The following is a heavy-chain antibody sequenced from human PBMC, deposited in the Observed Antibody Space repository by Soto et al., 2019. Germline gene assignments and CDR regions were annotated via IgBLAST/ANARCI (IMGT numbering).Heavy chain of an antibody. Sequence: QVQLQESGPGLVKPSETLSLTCAVSGGSITHDNWWNWARQPPGKGLEWIGEISHDGTTNYNPSLKSRVTISVDMSKNQLSPKLTSVTAADTAVYYCAKDHTAADAFDVWGQGRMVTVSS. CDR2: ISHDGTT. V-gene: IGHV4-4*02. D-gene: IGHD2-21*02. CDR1: GGSITHDNW. CDR3: AKDHTAADAFDV. J-gene: IGHJ3*01.